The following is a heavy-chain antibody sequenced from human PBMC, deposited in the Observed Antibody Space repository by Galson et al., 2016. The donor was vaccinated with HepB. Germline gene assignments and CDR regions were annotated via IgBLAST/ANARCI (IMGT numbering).Heavy chain of an antibody. CDR3: ARVYPTVITAWNYFDP. V-gene: IGHV3-23*01. CDR2: INDSGGT. D-gene: IGHD1-7*01. J-gene: IGHJ5*02. CDR1: GFTLSSYG. Sequence: SLRLSCAASGFTLSSYGMSWVRQAPGKGLEWVSLINDSGGTYYADSVRGRFTISRDNAKNALFLRMNSLRVDDTAIYYCARVYPTVITAWNYFDPWGQGTLVTVSS.